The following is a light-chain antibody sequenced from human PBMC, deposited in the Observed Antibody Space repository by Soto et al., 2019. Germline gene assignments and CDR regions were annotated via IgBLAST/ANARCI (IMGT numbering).Light chain of an antibody. CDR2: EVS. J-gene: IGLJ2*01. CDR1: SSDVGGYNY. CDR3: CSYTSSSTSLVV. V-gene: IGLV2-14*01. Sequence: QSVLTQPASVSGSPGQSITISCTGTSSDVGGYNYVSWYQQHPGKAPKLMIYEVSNRPSGVSNRFSGSKSGNTASLTISGLQAEDEADYYCCSYTSSSTSLVVFGGGTKLTVL.